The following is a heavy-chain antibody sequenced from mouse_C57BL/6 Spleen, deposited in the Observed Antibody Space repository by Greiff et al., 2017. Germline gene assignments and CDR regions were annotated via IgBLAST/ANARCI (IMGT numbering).Heavy chain of an antibody. CDR3: TSSYYCGSSSFDY. CDR2: IDTSDSDT. J-gene: IGHJ2*01. V-gene: IGHV1-52*01. CDR1: GYTFTSYW. Sequence: QVQLLQPGAELVRPGSSVKLSCKASGYTFTSYWMHWVKQRPIQGLEWIGNIDTSDSDTNYNQTLKDTATLTVYKSSSPAYMQLSSLTSEDSSVYCCTSSYYCGSSSFDYWGQGTTLTVSS. D-gene: IGHD1-1*01.